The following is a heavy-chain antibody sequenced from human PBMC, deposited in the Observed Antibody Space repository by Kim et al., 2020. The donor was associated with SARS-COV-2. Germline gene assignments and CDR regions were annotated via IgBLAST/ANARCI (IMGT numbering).Heavy chain of an antibody. Sequence: GGSLRLSCAASGFTVSNNYMSWVRQAPGKGLEWVSVIYSGGSTYYADSVKGRFTISRDTSKNTLYLQLNSLRAEDTAVYYCAREAPRGVATFDYGMDVWGQGTTVTVSS. CDR3: AREAPRGVATFDYGMDV. CDR2: IYSGGST. D-gene: IGHD5-12*01. J-gene: IGHJ6*02. CDR1: GFTVSNNY. V-gene: IGHV3-66*01.